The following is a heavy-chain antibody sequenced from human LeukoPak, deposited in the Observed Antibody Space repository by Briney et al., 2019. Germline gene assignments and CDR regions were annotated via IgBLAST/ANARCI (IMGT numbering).Heavy chain of an antibody. J-gene: IGHJ5*02. Sequence: SETLSLTCTVSFGSISSSNYYWAWIRQPPGKGLECIGSIYYSGSTYYNPSLKSRLTISIDTSNNQFSLKLTSVTAADTAVDYCARGLPKNDYGDNGGTWFDHWGQGTLVTVSS. CDR3: ARGLPKNDYGDNGGTWFDH. CDR1: FGSISSSNYY. D-gene: IGHD4-17*01. V-gene: IGHV4-39*07. CDR2: IYYSGST.